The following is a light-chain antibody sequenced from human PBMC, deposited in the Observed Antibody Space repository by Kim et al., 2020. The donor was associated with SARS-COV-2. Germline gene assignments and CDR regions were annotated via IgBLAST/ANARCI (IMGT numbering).Light chain of an antibody. Sequence: SPGVRATLSCRASQGVSGNYLAWYQQKSGQAPRLLIYGASSRATGIPDRFSGSGSGTDFILSISRLEPEDFAVYYCQQYGGSPRTFGQGTKVDIK. V-gene: IGKV3-20*01. CDR3: QQYGGSPRT. CDR1: QGVSGNY. J-gene: IGKJ1*01. CDR2: GAS.